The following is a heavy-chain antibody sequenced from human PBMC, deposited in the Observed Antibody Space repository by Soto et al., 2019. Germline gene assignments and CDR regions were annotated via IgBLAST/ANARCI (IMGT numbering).Heavy chain of an antibody. D-gene: IGHD6-13*01. CDR1: VLTVISYY. CDR2: CYSAGSA. J-gene: IGHJ4*02. CDR3: ARVHSSSYHYFDY. Sequence: LSWAASVLTVISYYMSCLRKSPGKGLNWVSVCYSAGSAGFADCVKGRCTISRGNSKNTLYLQMSSLRAEDTAVYYCARVHSSSYHYFDYWGQRTRVAVSS. V-gene: IGHV3-66*01.